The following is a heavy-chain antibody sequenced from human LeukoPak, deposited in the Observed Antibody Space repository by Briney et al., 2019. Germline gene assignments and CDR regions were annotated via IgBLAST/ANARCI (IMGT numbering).Heavy chain of an antibody. V-gene: IGHV3-21*01. Sequence: GGSLRLSCAASGFTFSTYSMCWVRQAPGKGLEWVASITDTATHIYYADSVKGRFTISRDNAKNSLYLQMNSLTANDTAVYYCARVRGYCDSSGYPYDAFDIWGQGTMVTVSS. CDR2: ITDTATHI. J-gene: IGHJ3*02. CDR3: ARVRGYCDSSGYPYDAFDI. CDR1: GFTFSTYS. D-gene: IGHD3-22*01.